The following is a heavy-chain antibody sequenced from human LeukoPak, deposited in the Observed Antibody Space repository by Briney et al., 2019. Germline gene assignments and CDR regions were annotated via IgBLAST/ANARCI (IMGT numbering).Heavy chain of an antibody. Sequence: GASVKVSCKTSGGTFNNYAISWVRQAPGQGLEWMGRIIPILRIPDYAQNFQGRVTISADKSTNTAYMELSSLKSEDTAVYYCARSGGSSWYVSMYYWGQGTLVTVSS. J-gene: IGHJ4*02. D-gene: IGHD6-13*01. CDR2: IIPILRIP. CDR1: GGTFNNYA. CDR3: ARSGGSSWYVSMYY. V-gene: IGHV1-69*04.